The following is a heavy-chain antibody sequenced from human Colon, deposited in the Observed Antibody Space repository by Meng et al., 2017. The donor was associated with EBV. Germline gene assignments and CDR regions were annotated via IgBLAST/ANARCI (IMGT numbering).Heavy chain of an antibody. Sequence: QVQLQQLGAGLLKPSETLSLTCTVNGGSFSGYVWSWVRQPPGKGMEWIGEVSHPGSANYNPSLKSRVTISVDASEKQFSLRLTSVTAADSAVYYCARVPTTGYKDHWGQGTLVTVSS. D-gene: IGHD3-9*01. CDR3: ARVPTTGYKDH. J-gene: IGHJ4*02. CDR2: VSHPGSA. CDR1: GGSFSGYV. V-gene: IGHV4-34*01.